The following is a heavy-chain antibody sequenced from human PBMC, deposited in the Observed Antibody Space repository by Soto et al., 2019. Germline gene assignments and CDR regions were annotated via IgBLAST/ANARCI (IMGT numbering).Heavy chain of an antibody. Sequence: SETLSLTCTVSGGSISSSRYFWGWIRQSPGKGLEWIGSIYNSGSTYYNASLKSRVIISVDTSKNQFSLKLSSLTAADTAVYYCARAYGDYVFDYWGQGTLVTVSS. D-gene: IGHD4-17*01. J-gene: IGHJ4*02. CDR2: IYNSGST. CDR3: ARAYGDYVFDY. CDR1: GGSISSSRYF. V-gene: IGHV4-39*07.